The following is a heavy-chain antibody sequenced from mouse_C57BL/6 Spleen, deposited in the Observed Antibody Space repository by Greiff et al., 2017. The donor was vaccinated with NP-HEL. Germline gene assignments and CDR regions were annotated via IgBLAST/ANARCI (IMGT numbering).Heavy chain of an antibody. CDR3: ARVIYYYGSSPGWFAY. Sequence: QVQLKQSGAELMKPGASVKLSCKATGYTFTGYWIEWVKQRPGHGLEWIGEILPGSGSTNYNEKFKGKATFTADTSSNTAYMQLSSLTTEDSAIYYCARVIYYYGSSPGWFAYWGQGTLVTVSA. D-gene: IGHD1-1*01. CDR1: GYTFTGYW. V-gene: IGHV1-9*01. CDR2: ILPGSGST. J-gene: IGHJ3*01.